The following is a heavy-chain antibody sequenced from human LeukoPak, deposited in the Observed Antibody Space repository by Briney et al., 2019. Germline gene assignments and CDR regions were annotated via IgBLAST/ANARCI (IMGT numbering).Heavy chain of an antibody. V-gene: IGHV3-15*01. D-gene: IGHD6-6*01. CDR1: GFTFSNAW. J-gene: IGHJ4*02. CDR3: TGPGEYRSSSVIDY. CDR2: IKSKTDGGTT. Sequence: PGGSLRLSCAASGFTFSNAWMSWVRQAPGKGLEWVGCIKSKTDGGTTDYAAPVKGRFTISRDESKNTLYLQMNSLKTEDTAVYYCTGPGEYRSSSVIDYWGQGTLVTVSS.